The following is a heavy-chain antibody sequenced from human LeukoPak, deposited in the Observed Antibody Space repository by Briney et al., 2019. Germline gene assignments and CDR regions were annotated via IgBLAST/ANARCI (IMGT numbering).Heavy chain of an antibody. D-gene: IGHD1-26*01. CDR2: IIPIFGTA. CDR1: GGTFSSYA. V-gene: IGHV1-69*13. Sequence: GASVKVSCKASGGTFSSYAISWVRQAPGQGLEWMGGIIPIFGTANYAQKFQGRVTITADESTSTAYMELSSLRSEDTAVYYCARSWELLAAFDIWGQRTMVTVSS. J-gene: IGHJ3*02. CDR3: ARSWELLAAFDI.